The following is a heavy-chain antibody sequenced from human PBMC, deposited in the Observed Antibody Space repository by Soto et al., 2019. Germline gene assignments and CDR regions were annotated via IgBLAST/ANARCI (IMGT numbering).Heavy chain of an antibody. CDR2: ISGYNGNT. D-gene: IGHD6-6*01. J-gene: IGHJ4*02. Sequence: QVQLVQSGAEVKKPGASVKVSCKASGYTFTSYGINWVRQAPGQGLEWMGWISGYNGNTKYAQKLPGRVTMTTDTATSTASMELRILRSDDTALYYCARDGIAARPTPDYWGPGTLVTVSS. CDR1: GYTFTSYG. CDR3: ARDGIAARPTPDY. V-gene: IGHV1-18*01.